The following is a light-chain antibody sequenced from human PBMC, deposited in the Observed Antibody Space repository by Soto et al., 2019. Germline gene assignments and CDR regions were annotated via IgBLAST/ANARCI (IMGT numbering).Light chain of an antibody. J-gene: IGLJ2*01. CDR2: EVS. CDR3: NSYTSSTTLV. V-gene: IGLV2-14*01. CDR1: SSDVGGYNY. Sequence: QSALTQPASVSGSPGQSITISCSGTSSDVGGYNYVSWYQHHPGKALKLIIYEVSNRPSGVSNRFSGSKSGNTASLTISGLLAEDEADYYCNSYTSSTTLVFGGGTKLTVL.